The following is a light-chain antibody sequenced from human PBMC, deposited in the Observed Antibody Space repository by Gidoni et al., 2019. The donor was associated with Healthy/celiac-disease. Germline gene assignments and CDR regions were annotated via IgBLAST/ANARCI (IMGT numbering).Light chain of an antibody. V-gene: IGKV3-20*01. J-gene: IGKJ2*01. CDR1: QSVSSSY. CDR2: GAS. Sequence: EIVLTQSPGTLSLSPGERATLSCRASQSVSSSYLAWYQQKPGQAPRLLIYGASGRATGIPDRFSGSGSGTDFTLTISRLEPEDFAVYSCQQSGSSPYTFGQGTKLEIK. CDR3: QQSGSSPYT.